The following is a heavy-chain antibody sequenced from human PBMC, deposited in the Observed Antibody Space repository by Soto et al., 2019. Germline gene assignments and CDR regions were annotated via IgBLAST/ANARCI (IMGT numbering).Heavy chain of an antibody. CDR1: GYTFTSYG. V-gene: IGHV1-18*01. D-gene: IGHD2-15*01. Sequence: ASVKVSCKASGYTFTSYGISWVRQAPGQGLEWMGWISAYNGNTNNAQKLQGRVTITRDTSASTAYMELSSLRSEDTAVYYCARDDVGSPDYWGQGTLVTVSS. CDR2: ISAYNGNT. CDR3: ARDDVGSPDY. J-gene: IGHJ4*02.